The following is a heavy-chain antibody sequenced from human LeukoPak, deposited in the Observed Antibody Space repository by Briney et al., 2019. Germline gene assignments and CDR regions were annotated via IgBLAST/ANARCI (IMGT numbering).Heavy chain of an antibody. J-gene: IGHJ6*02. V-gene: IGHV3-64D*06. D-gene: IGHD2-2*01. CDR1: GFAFSNYA. CDR3: VKGTSTKYYYYGIDV. Sequence: GGSLRLSCSASGFAFSNYATHWVRQAPGKGLEYVAGINSNGGSTFHADSVKGRFTMSGDNSKNTLYLQMSSLRAEDTAVYYCVKGTSTKYYYYGIDVWGQGTTVTVSS. CDR2: INSNGGST.